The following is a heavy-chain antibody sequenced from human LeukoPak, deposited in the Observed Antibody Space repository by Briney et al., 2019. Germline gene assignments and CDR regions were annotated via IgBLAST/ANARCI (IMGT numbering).Heavy chain of an antibody. CDR1: GGSISSGGYS. V-gene: IGHV4-31*03. J-gene: IGHJ4*02. Sequence: SQTLSLTCTVSGGSISSGGYSWSWIRQHPGKGLEWIGYIYYSGSTYYNPSLKSRVTISVDTSKNQFSLKLSSVTAADTAVYYCARDDYYDSSGYYLWGQGTLVTVSS. CDR2: IYYSGST. CDR3: ARDDYYDSSGYYL. D-gene: IGHD3-22*01.